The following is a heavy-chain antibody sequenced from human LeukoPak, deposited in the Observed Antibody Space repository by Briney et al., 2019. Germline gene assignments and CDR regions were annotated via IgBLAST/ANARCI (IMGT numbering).Heavy chain of an antibody. V-gene: IGHV4-34*01. J-gene: IGHJ4*02. Sequence: SETLSLTCAVYGGSFSGYYWSWIRRPPGKGLEWIGEINHSGSTNYNPSLKSRVTISVDTSKNQFSLKLSSVTAADTAVYYCARGIAVAGTFGFDYWGQGTLVTVSS. CDR3: ARGIAVAGTFGFDY. D-gene: IGHD6-19*01. CDR2: INHSGST. CDR1: GGSFSGYY.